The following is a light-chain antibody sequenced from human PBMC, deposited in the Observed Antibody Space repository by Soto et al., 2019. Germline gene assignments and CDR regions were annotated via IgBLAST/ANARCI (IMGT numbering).Light chain of an antibody. V-gene: IGKV1-5*01. CDR2: DVS. CDR3: QQYKSYPLT. Sequence: DIQMTQSPSTLSASIGDRVVVTCRASESISSWLAWYQQKPGKAPKLLIYDVSSLESGVPSRFSGSGSGKEFPLTISSLQPDDFATYYCQQYKSYPLTFGQGTKVEIK. J-gene: IGKJ1*01. CDR1: ESISSW.